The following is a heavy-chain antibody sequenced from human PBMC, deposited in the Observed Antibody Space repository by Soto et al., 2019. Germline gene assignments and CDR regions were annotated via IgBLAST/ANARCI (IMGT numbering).Heavy chain of an antibody. CDR3: ARQDSGHHSDFWSGYNYYYYGMDV. CDR2: IYPGDSDT. J-gene: IGHJ6*02. Sequence: PGESLKISCKGSGYSFTSYWIGWVRQMPGKGLEWMGIIYPGDSDTRYSPSFQGQVTISADKSISTAYLQWSSLKASDTAMYYCARQDSGHHSDFWSGYNYYYYGMDVWGQGTTVTVSS. D-gene: IGHD3-3*01. CDR1: GYSFTSYW. V-gene: IGHV5-51*01.